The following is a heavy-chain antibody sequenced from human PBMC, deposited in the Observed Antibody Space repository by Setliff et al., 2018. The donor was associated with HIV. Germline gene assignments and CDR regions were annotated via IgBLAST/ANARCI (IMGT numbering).Heavy chain of an antibody. Sequence: ASVKVSCKASGDTFVNYAMNWVQQAPGKGLEWMGRVDPEDGETIYAENFQGRVTITADTSTDTAYMELSSLRSEDTAVYYCATDLDYSNYGGGYWGQGTLVTVS. CDR2: VDPEDGET. D-gene: IGHD4-4*01. CDR1: GDTFVNYA. V-gene: IGHV1-69-2*01. CDR3: ATDLDYSNYGGGY. J-gene: IGHJ4*02.